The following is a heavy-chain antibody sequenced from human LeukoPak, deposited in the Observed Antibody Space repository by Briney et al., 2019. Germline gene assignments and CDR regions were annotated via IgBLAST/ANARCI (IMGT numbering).Heavy chain of an antibody. V-gene: IGHV3-23*01. CDR2: ISGSGGNV. D-gene: IGHD3-10*01. CDR1: GFRFRSYG. Sequence: GGSLRLSCATSGFRFRSYGMSWVRQAPGKGLEWVSSISGSGGNVYYAGSVRGRFTISRDNSKNTVYLQMNSLRAEDTATYYCARDIRNYYDSGAYGWFDPWGQGTLVPVSS. J-gene: IGHJ5*02. CDR3: ARDIRNYYDSGAYGWFDP.